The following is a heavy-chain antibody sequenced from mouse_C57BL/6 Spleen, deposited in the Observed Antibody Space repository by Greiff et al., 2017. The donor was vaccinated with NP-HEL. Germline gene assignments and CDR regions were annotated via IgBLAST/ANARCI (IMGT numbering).Heavy chain of an antibody. V-gene: IGHV1-69*01. CDR1: GYTFPSYW. CDR3: ARGGYDGAFYYAMDY. Sequence: QVQLQQPGAELVMPGASVKLSCKASGYTFPSYWMHWVKQRPGQGLEWIGEIDPSDSYTNYNQKFKGKSTLTVDKSSSTAYMQLSSLTSEDSAVYYCARGGYDGAFYYAMDYWGQGTSVTVSS. J-gene: IGHJ4*01. CDR2: IDPSDSYT. D-gene: IGHD2-3*01.